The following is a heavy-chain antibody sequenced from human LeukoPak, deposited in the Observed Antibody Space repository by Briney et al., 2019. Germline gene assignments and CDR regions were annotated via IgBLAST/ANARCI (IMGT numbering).Heavy chain of an antibody. J-gene: IGHJ3*02. V-gene: IGHV4-34*01. Sequence: PSETLSLTCAVYGGSFSGYYWSWIRQPPGKGLEWIGEINHSGSTNYNPSLKSRVTISVDTSKNQFSLKLSSVTAADTAVYYCARAPMIVVVITTLRAFDIWGQGTMVTVSS. D-gene: IGHD3-22*01. CDR2: INHSGST. CDR3: ARAPMIVVVITTLRAFDI. CDR1: GGSFSGYY.